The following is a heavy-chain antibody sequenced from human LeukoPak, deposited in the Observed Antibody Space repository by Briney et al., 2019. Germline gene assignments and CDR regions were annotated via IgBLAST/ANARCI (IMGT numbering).Heavy chain of an antibody. CDR1: GFSFSSYN. CDR2: ISSSSATI. Sequence: GGSLRLSRAASGFSFSSYNMNWVRQAPGKGLEWVSYISSSSATIYYADSVKGRFTLSRDNAKNSLYLQMNSLRAEDTAVYYCARDLASLTVTTDRATKDWFDPWGQGTLVTVSS. D-gene: IGHD4-17*01. CDR3: ARDLASLTVTTDRATKDWFDP. V-gene: IGHV3-48*01. J-gene: IGHJ5*02.